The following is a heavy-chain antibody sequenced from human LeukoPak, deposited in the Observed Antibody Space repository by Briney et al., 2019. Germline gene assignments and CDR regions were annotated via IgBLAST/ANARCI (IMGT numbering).Heavy chain of an antibody. J-gene: IGHJ6*02. CDR3: ANGLSGAWAPYFYYYGMDV. V-gene: IGHV3-30*18. D-gene: IGHD2-21*02. CDR1: GFTFSSYG. CDR2: ISYDGSNK. Sequence: GGSLRLSCAASGFTFSSYGMHWVRQAPSKGLEWVAIISYDGSNKYHADSVRGRFTISRENSKNTLYLQMNSLRAEDTAVYYCANGLSGAWAPYFYYYGMDVWGQGTTVTVSS.